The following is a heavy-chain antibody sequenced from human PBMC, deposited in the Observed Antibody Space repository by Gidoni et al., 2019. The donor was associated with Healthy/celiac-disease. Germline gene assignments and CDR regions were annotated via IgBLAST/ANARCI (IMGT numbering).Heavy chain of an antibody. CDR2: ISGSGGST. CDR3: AKASDSSGYYYGFEYFQH. V-gene: IGHV3-23*01. D-gene: IGHD3-22*01. Sequence: EVQLLESGGGLVQPGGSLSPSCPASGFPLSSTARSWVRQAPGQGLEGVSAISGSGGSTYYADSVKGRFTISRDNSKNTLYLQMNSLRAEDTAVYYCAKASDSSGYYYGFEYFQHWGQGTLVTVSS. CDR1: GFPLSSTA. J-gene: IGHJ1*01.